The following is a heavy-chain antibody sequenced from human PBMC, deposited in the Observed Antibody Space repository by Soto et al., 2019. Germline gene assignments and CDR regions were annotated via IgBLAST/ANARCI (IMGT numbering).Heavy chain of an antibody. CDR2: IVVGSGNT. CDR1: GFTFTSSA. CDR3: AAGRRGYCSGGSCYPVGMDV. D-gene: IGHD2-15*01. J-gene: IGHJ6*02. V-gene: IGHV1-58*01. Sequence: QVQLVQSGPEVKKPGTSVKVSCKASGFTFTSSAVQWVRQARGQRLEWIGWIVVGSGNTNYAQKFQVRVTITRDMSTSTAYMELSSLRSEDTAVYYCAAGRRGYCSGGSCYPVGMDVWGQGTTVTVSS.